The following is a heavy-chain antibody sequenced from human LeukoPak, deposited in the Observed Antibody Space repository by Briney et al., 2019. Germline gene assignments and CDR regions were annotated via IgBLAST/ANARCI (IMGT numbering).Heavy chain of an antibody. Sequence: ASVKVSCKASGYTFTSYYMRWVRQAPGQGLEWMGIINPSGGSTSYAQKFQGRVTMTRDTSTSTVYMELSSLRSEDTAVYYSATMPTRDGYNWDYWGQGTLVTVSS. D-gene: IGHD5-24*01. V-gene: IGHV1-46*01. J-gene: IGHJ4*02. CDR2: INPSGGST. CDR3: ATMPTRDGYNWDY. CDR1: GYTFTSYY.